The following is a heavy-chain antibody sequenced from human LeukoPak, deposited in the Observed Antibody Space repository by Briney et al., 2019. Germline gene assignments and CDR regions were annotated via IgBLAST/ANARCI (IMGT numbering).Heavy chain of an antibody. J-gene: IGHJ4*02. CDR3: AKGSRGSGTSYNDDY. Sequence: GGSLRLSCAASGFTFSSYAMSWVRQAPGKGLEWVSTISGSGAGTYYADSVKGRFTISRDNPKNTLYLQMNSLRAEDTAIYYCAKGSRGSGTSYNDDYWGQGTLVTVSS. V-gene: IGHV3-23*01. D-gene: IGHD3-10*01. CDR1: GFTFSSYA. CDR2: ISGSGAGT.